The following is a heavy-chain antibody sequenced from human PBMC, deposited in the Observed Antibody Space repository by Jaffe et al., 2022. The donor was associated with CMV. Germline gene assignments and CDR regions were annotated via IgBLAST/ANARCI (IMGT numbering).Heavy chain of an antibody. D-gene: IGHD3-3*02. V-gene: IGHV3-33*01. CDR3: ARDISYNSLDF. CDR1: GFSFTTHG. CDR2: IWWDASKK. J-gene: IGHJ4*02. Sequence: VQLVESGGGVVQPGGSLRLSCAASGFSFTTHGFYWVRQAPGKGLEWVAIIWWDASKKYYADSVKGRFTVSRDNSKNTLYLQMNSLRAEDTAMYYCARDISYNSLDFWGQGTLVTVSS.